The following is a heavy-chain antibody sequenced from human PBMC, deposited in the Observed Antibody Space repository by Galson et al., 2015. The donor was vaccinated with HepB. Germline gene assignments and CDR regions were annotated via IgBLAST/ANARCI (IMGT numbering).Heavy chain of an antibody. CDR1: GFTFSSYP. D-gene: IGHD1-26*01. CDR3: AKGRLGAASPFEY. J-gene: IGHJ4*02. V-gene: IGHV3-23*01. CDR2: IGVIDANT. Sequence: SLRLSCAASGFTFSSYPMTWVRQAPGKGLEWVSSIGVIDANTYYADSVKGRFTIPRDNSKNTLYLQMNSLRAEDTAVYYCAKGRLGAASPFEYWGQGTLVTVSS.